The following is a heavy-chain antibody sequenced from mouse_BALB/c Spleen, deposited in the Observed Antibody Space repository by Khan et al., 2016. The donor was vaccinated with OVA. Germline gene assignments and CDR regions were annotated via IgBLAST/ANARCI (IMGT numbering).Heavy chain of an antibody. CDR2: INPHIGET. D-gene: IGHD1-1*01. CDR3: ERIYGSDFVY. V-gene: IGHV1-20*02. CDR1: GYSFTGYF. Sequence: VQLQQSGPELVKPGASVKISCKASGYSFTGYFMNWVMQSHGKSLEWIGRINPHIGETFYNQKFKGKATLTVDESSSTAHMELRSLASVDSAVYYCERIYGSDFVYWGQGTTLTVSS. J-gene: IGHJ2*01.